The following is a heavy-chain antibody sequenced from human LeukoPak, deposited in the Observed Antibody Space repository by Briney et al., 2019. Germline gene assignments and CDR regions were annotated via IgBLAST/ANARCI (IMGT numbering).Heavy chain of an antibody. Sequence: SETLSLTCTVSGGSISSYYWSWIRQPPGKGLEWIGYIYYSGSTNYNPSLTSRVTISVDTSKNQFSLKLSSVTAADTAVYYCARTRPEGYYYGMDVWGQGTTVTVSS. CDR3: ARTRPEGYYYGMDV. CDR2: IYYSGST. CDR1: GGSISSYY. J-gene: IGHJ6*02. V-gene: IGHV4-59*08.